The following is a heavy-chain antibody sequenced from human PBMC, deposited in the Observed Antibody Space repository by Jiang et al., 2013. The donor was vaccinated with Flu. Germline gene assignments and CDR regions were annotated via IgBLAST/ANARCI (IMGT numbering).Heavy chain of an antibody. J-gene: IGHJ5*02. CDR3: ARITMVRGPQHNWFDP. D-gene: IGHD3-10*01. CDR1: GFSLSTSGMC. CDR2: IDWDDDK. Sequence: KPTQTLTLTCTFSGFSLSTSGMCVSWIRQPPGKALEWLARIDWDDDKYYSTSLKTRLTISKDTSKNQVVLTMTNMDPVDTATYYCARITMVRGPQHNWFDPWGQGTLVTVSS. V-gene: IGHV2-70*11.